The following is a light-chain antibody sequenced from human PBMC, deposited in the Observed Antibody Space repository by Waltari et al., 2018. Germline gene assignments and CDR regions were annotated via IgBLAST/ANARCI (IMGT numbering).Light chain of an antibody. J-gene: IGLJ2*01. V-gene: IGLV3-21*01. CDR3: QVWDSSSDRV. CDR2: YDS. CDR1: NIGSKN. Sequence: SYDVTQPRSVSVSPGQTARITCGGDNIGSKNVHWYQQKPAQAPVLVIYYDSDRPSVIPERFSGSNSGNTATLTISGVEAGDEADYYCQVWDSSSDRVFGGGTRLTVL.